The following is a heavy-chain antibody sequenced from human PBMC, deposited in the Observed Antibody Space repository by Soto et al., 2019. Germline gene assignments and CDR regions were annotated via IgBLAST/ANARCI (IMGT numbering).Heavy chain of an antibody. J-gene: IGHJ4*02. CDR2: VNSNGGST. D-gene: IGHD4-17*01. V-gene: IGHV3-23*01. Sequence: PGGSLRLSCAASGFTFSRYAMNWVRQAPGKGLEWVSTVNSNGGSTSYADSVKGRFTISRDNSENTLYLRMNSLRAEDTAVEYCAKLTYGDPVDYWGQGTLVTVSS. CDR1: GFTFSRYA. CDR3: AKLTYGDPVDY.